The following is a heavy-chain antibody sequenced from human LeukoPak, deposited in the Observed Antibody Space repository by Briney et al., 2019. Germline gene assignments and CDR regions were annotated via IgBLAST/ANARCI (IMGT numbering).Heavy chain of an antibody. V-gene: IGHV4-59*01. CDR3: ARDLNRAFDY. D-gene: IGHD3-10*01. CDR1: GGSISSYY. CDR2: IYKSANT. Sequence: SETLSLTCTVSGGSISSYYWTWIRQSPGKGLEYIGYIYKSANTNYNPSLKSRVTISLDTSKNQFSLKLNSVTAADTAVYYCARDLNRAFDYWGQGTLVTVSS. J-gene: IGHJ4*02.